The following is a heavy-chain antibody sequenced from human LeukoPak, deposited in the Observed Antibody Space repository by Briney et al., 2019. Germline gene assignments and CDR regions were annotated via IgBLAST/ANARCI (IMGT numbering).Heavy chain of an antibody. CDR1: GGSFSDYY. CDR3: ARGSSDYYLSYFDY. D-gene: IGHD2/OR15-2a*01. Sequence: PSETLSLTCAVYGGSFSDYYWNWIRQPPGKGLEWIGEINHTGSTNYNPSLKSRVTMSVDTSKNQFSLKLSSVTAADTAVYYCARGSSDYYLSYFDYWGQGNLVTVSS. V-gene: IGHV4-34*01. J-gene: IGHJ4*02. CDR2: INHTGST.